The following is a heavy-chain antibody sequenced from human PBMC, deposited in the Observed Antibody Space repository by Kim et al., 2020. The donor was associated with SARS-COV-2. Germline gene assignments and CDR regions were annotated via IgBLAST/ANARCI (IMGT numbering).Heavy chain of an antibody. CDR1: GDSVSSNRAA. J-gene: IGHJ6*02. V-gene: IGHV6-1*01. Sequence: SQTLSLTCAISGDSVSSNRAAWNWIRQSPSRGLEWLGRTFYRSKWYNEYAVSVKSRIAINPDTSKNQFSLQLSSVTPEDTAVYFCARGKPDYYGLDVWGQGTTVTLSS. CDR2: TFYRSKWYN. CDR3: ARGKPDYYGLDV.